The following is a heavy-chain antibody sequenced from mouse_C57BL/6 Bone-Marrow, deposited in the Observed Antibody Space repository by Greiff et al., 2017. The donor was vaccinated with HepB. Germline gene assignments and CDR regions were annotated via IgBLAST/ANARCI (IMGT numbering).Heavy chain of an antibody. Sequence: EVKLMESGAELVRPGASVKLSCTASGFNIKDDYMHWVKQRPEQGLEWIGWIDPENGDTEYASKFQGKATITADTSSNTAYLQLSSLTSEDTAVYYCTTDLITTVVGGWGQGTTLTVSS. D-gene: IGHD1-1*01. J-gene: IGHJ2*01. CDR1: GFNIKDDY. CDR2: IDPENGDT. V-gene: IGHV14-4*01. CDR3: TTDLITTVVGG.